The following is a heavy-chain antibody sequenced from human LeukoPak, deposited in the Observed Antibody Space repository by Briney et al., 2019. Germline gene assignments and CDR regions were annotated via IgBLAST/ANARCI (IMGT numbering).Heavy chain of an antibody. V-gene: IGHV1-69*04. J-gene: IGHJ6*02. Sequence: SVKVSCKASGGTFSSYAISWVRQAPGQGLEWMGRIIPILGIANYAQKFQGRVTITADKSTSTAYMELSSLRSEDTAVYYCARDKVTMVRGVIIAYYYGMDVWGQGTTVTVSS. CDR2: IIPILGIA. CDR1: GGTFSSYA. CDR3: ARDKVTMVRGVIIAYYYGMDV. D-gene: IGHD3-10*01.